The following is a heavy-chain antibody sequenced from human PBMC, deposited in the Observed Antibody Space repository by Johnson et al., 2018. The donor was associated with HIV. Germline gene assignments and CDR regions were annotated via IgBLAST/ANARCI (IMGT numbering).Heavy chain of an antibody. Sequence: VQLVESGGDLIQPGGSLRLSCAASGFTVSSNYMTWVRQAPGKGLEWVSVIYSGGSTYYADSVKGRFTISRDNSKNTLYLQMNSLRAEDTAVYYCAKDLGIVGAVHRTFDIWGQGTMVTVSS. D-gene: IGHD1-26*01. V-gene: IGHV3-53*01. CDR1: GFTVSSNY. J-gene: IGHJ3*02. CDR3: AKDLGIVGAVHRTFDI. CDR2: IYSGGST.